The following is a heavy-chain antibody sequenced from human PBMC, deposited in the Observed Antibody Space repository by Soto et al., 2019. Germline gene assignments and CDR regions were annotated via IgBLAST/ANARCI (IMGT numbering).Heavy chain of an antibody. J-gene: IGHJ4*02. CDR2: INPNSGGT. CDR3: ATEVGSSSEYNY. CDR1: GYTFTGYY. D-gene: IGHD6-6*01. V-gene: IGHV1-2*02. Sequence: ASVKVSCKASGYTFTGYYMHWVRQAPGQGLEWMGWINPNSGGTNYAQKFQGRVTMTRDTSTDTAYMELSSLRSEDTAVYYCATEVGSSSEYNYWGQGTLVTVSS.